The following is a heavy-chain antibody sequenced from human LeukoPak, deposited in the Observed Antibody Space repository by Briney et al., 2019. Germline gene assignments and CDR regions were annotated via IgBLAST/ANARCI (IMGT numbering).Heavy chain of an antibody. CDR1: GFTFSSYG. CDR2: ISYDGSNK. V-gene: IGHV3-30*18. CDR3: AKDVVVTANYFDY. J-gene: IGHJ4*02. D-gene: IGHD2-21*02. Sequence: AGGSLRLSCAASGFTFSSYGMPWVRQAPGKGLEWVAVISYDGSNKYYADSVKGRFTISRDNSKNTLYLQMNSLRAEDTAVYYCAKDVVVTANYFDYWGQGTLVTVSS.